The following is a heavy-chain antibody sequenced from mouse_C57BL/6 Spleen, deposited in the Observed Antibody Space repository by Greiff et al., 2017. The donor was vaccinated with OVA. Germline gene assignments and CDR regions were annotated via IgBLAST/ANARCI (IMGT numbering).Heavy chain of an antibody. Sequence: EVQGVESGEGLVKPGGSLKLSCAASGFTFSSYAMSWVRQTPEKRLEWVAYISSGGDYIYYADTVKGRFTISRDNARNTLYLQMSSLKSEDTAMYYCTRDGGDYDGMDYWGQGTSVTVSS. D-gene: IGHD2-4*01. J-gene: IGHJ4*01. CDR3: TRDGGDYDGMDY. CDR1: GFTFSSYA. V-gene: IGHV5-9-1*02. CDR2: ISSGGDYI.